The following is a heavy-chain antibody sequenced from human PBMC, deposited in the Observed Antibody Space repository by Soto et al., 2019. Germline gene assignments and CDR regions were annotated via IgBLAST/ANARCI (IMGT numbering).Heavy chain of an antibody. CDR1: GFSLSSTRMA. V-gene: IGHV2-5*02. D-gene: IGHD6-19*01. CDR2: IYWDDDK. J-gene: IGHJ4*02. CDR3: AHIVVAGLGYYFDY. Sequence: QITLKESGPTLVKPTQPLTLTCTFSGFSLSSTRMAVGWIRQPPGKALEWLALIYWDDDKRYSPFLKSRLTIAKDTSTNQVVLTMSNMDPVDTARYYCAHIVVAGLGYYFDYWGQGTLVTVSS.